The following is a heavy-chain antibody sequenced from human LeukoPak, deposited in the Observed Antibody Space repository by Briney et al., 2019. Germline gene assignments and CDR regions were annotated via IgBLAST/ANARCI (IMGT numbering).Heavy chain of an antibody. D-gene: IGHD4-23*01. CDR3: ARSGHGGIDY. CDR1: GYTFTSYE. J-gene: IGHJ4*02. V-gene: IGHV1-8*01. Sequence: ASVKVSCKASGYTFTSYEINWVRQATGQGLEWMGWTNPNSGNTGYAQKFQGRATMTRNTSISTAYMELSSLRSDDTAVYYCARSGHGGIDYWGQGTLVTVSS. CDR2: TNPNSGNT.